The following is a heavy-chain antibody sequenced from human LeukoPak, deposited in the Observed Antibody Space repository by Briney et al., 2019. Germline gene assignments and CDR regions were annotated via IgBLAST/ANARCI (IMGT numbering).Heavy chain of an antibody. CDR3: ARRAPNVLLWFGELKQPYYFDY. D-gene: IGHD3-10*01. Sequence: SQTLSLTCAVSGGSISSGGYSWSWIRQPPGKGLEWIGYINHSGSTNYNPSLKSRVTISVDTSKNQFSLKLSSVTAADTAVYYCARRAPNVLLWFGELKQPYYFDYWGQGTLVTVSS. J-gene: IGHJ4*02. CDR2: INHSGST. V-gene: IGHV4-30-2*01. CDR1: GGSISSGGYS.